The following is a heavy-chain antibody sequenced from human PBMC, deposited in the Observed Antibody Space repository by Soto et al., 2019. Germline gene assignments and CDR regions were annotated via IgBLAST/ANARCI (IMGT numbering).Heavy chain of an antibody. V-gene: IGHV3-23*01. CDR2: ISGSGSSV. D-gene: IGHD2-21*01. J-gene: IGHJ6*02. Sequence: EVQLLESGGGLVRPGGSLRLYCAASGFTFSHYVLSWVRQAPGGGLEWVSSISGSGSSVYLADSVRGRFAMSRDLSTNTVSLQMNSLTVEDTAIYYCAKVRASYLSASYFYYGLEVWGQGTTVTVSS. CDR3: AKVRASYLSASYFYYGLEV. CDR1: GFTFSHYV.